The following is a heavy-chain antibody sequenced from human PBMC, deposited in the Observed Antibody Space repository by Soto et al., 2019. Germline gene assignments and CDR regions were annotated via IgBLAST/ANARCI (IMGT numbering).Heavy chain of an antibody. CDR2: IIPLFGTP. D-gene: IGHD1-26*01. V-gene: IGHV1-69*06. CDR3: ARGWETVGTTTPFAY. CDR1: GGTFSNYA. Sequence: QVQLVQSGAEVKKPGSSVKVSCKASGGTFSNYAINWVRQAPGQGLEWMGGIIPLFGTPNYAQKFQGRVTFTAHNSTSTAYMELRSVRSDDTAVYYCARGWETVGTTTPFAYWGQGTLVTVSS. J-gene: IGHJ4*02.